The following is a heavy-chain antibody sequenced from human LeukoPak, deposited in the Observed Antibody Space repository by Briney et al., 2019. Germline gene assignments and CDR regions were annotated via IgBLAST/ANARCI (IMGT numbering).Heavy chain of an antibody. CDR3: VKGRYSNSWYSSDY. Sequence: GGSLRLSCSASGFTFSSYAMHWVRQAPGKGLEYVSAISSSGGRTYYADSVRGRFTISRDNSKNTLYLQMSSLRAEATAVYYCVKGRYSNSWYSSDYWGQGTLVTVSS. CDR1: GFTFSSYA. CDR2: ISSSGGRT. J-gene: IGHJ4*02. D-gene: IGHD6-13*01. V-gene: IGHV3-64D*09.